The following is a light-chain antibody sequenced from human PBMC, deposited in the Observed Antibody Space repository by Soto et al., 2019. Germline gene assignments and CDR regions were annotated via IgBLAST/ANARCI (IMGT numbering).Light chain of an antibody. J-gene: IGKJ1*01. Sequence: DIPMTQSPSSLSASVGDRVTITCRASQGISNYLAWYQQQPGKVPKLLIYVASTLQSGVPSRFSGSGSGTDIPLTNSSLQHDDVATYYCQKYNSAPWTFGQGTKVEIK. V-gene: IGKV1-27*01. CDR3: QKYNSAPWT. CDR1: QGISNY. CDR2: VAS.